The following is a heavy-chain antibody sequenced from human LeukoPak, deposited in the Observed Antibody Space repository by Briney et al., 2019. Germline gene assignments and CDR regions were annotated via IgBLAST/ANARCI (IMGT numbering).Heavy chain of an antibody. V-gene: IGHV1-8*02. CDR2: MNPNSGNT. J-gene: IGHJ4*02. Sequence: ASVKVSCKASGYTFTSYDINWVRQATGQGLEWMGWMNPNSGNTGYAQKFQGRVTMTRDTSISTAYMELSRLRSDDTAVYYCARDRGGSFDYWGQGTLVTVSS. CDR3: ARDRGGSFDY. D-gene: IGHD1-26*01. CDR1: GYTFTSYD.